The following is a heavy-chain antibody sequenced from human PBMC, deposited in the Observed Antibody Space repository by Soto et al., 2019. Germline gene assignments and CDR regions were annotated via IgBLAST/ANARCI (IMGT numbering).Heavy chain of an antibody. CDR3: ARGLLGYCSGGSCYPYYFDY. J-gene: IGHJ4*02. D-gene: IGHD2-15*01. CDR1: GGTFSSYA. CDR2: IIPIFGTA. Sequence: QVQLVQSGAEVKKPGSSVKVSCKASGGTFSSYAISWVRQAPGQGLEWTGGIIPIFGTANYAQKFQGRVTITADESTSTAYMELSSLRSEDTAVYYCARGLLGYCSGGSCYPYYFDYWGQGTLVTVSS. V-gene: IGHV1-69*01.